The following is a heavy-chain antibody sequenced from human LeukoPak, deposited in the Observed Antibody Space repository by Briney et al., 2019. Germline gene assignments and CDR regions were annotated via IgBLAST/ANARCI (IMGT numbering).Heavy chain of an antibody. J-gene: IGHJ4*02. CDR2: ISYDGSNK. CDR1: GFTFSSYA. D-gene: IGHD3-3*01. CDR3: ARDSGDSGDFSGGLDY. V-gene: IGHV3-30-3*01. Sequence: PGRSLRLSCAASGFTFSSYAMHWVRQAPGKGLEWVAVISYDGSNKYYADSVKGRFTISRDNAKNSLYLQMNSLRAEDTAVYYCARDSGDSGDFSGGLDYWGQGTLVTVSS.